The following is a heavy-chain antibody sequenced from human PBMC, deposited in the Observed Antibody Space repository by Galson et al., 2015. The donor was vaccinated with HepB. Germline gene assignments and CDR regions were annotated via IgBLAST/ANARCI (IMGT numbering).Heavy chain of an antibody. Sequence: SETLSLTCAVYGGSFSGYYWSWIRQPPGKGLEWIGEINHSGSTNYNPSLKSRVTISVDTSTNQFSLKVNSVTAADTAVYYCARTTVITVSAFDLWGQGTMVTVSS. D-gene: IGHD4-23*01. CDR3: ARTTVITVSAFDL. J-gene: IGHJ3*01. CDR2: INHSGST. CDR1: GGSFSGYY. V-gene: IGHV4-34*01.